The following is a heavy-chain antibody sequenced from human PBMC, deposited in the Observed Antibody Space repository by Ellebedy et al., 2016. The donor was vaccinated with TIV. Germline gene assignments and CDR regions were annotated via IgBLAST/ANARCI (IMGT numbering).Heavy chain of an antibody. CDR3: AKGPTVFGVVPAYFDY. CDR2: MYYSGST. J-gene: IGHJ4*02. D-gene: IGHD3-3*01. Sequence: MPSETLSLTCTVSGDSISSSSYYWGWIRQPPGKGLEWIGNMYYSGSTYYNPSLKSRVTISLDTSKNQFSLRLRSVTAADTAVYYCAKGPTVFGVVPAYFDYWGQGTLVTVSS. V-gene: IGHV4-39*07. CDR1: GDSISSSSYY.